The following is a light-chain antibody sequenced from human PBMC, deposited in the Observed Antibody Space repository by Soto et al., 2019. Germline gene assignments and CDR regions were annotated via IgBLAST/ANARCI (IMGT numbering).Light chain of an antibody. J-gene: IGLJ2*01. V-gene: IGLV1-40*01. Sequence: QSVLTQPPSVSGAPGQRVTISCTGSSSNIGAGYDVHWYQQLPGTAPTLLMYADNRRPSGVPDRFSGSKSGTSASLAITRLQAEDEADYYCHSYDSSLSGSIFGGGTKLTVL. CDR2: ADN. CDR3: HSYDSSLSGSI. CDR1: SSNIGAGYD.